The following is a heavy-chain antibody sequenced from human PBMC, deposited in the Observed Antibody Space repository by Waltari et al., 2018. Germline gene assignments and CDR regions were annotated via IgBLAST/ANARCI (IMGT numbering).Heavy chain of an antibody. V-gene: IGHV1-69*01. CDR1: GGTFSSYA. Sequence: QVQLVQSGAEVKKPGSSVKVSCKASGGTFSSYAIRWVRQAPGQGLEWMGGIIPIFGTANYAQKFQGRVTITADESTSTAYVELSSLRSEDTAVYYCARVPRGYSSGRVGFDPWGQGTLVTVSS. CDR2: IIPIFGTA. J-gene: IGHJ5*02. D-gene: IGHD5-18*01. CDR3: ARVPRGYSSGRVGFDP.